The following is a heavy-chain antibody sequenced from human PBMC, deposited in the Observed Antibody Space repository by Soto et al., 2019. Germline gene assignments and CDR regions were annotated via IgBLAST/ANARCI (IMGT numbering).Heavy chain of an antibody. CDR2: IYHSGTT. V-gene: IGHV4-39*01. D-gene: IGHD2-15*01. Sequence: LSLTCTVSGGSISSSSHHWGWIRQPPGKGLEWIGSIYHSGTTYYNPPLKSRVTISVDTSKNQISLRLSSVTAADTAVYYCARQKDCSGGSCDAVGYYYGLEVWGQGTRVTFCS. CDR3: ARQKDCSGGSCDAVGYYYGLEV. CDR1: GGSISSSSHH. J-gene: IGHJ6*02.